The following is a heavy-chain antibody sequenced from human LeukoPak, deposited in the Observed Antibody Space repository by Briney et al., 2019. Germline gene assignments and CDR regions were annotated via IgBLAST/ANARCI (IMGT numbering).Heavy chain of an antibody. D-gene: IGHD3-10*01. Sequence: PGESLRISCKGSGYRFTSYWISWVRQMPGTGLEWMGRIDPSDSYTKYSPSFQGHITISLDKSISTAYLQWSSLKASDTAMYYCASTRHPRASNYYGSGADGEDFDYWGQGTLVTVSS. J-gene: IGHJ4*02. V-gene: IGHV5-10-1*01. CDR1: GYRFTSYW. CDR3: ASTRHPRASNYYGSGADGEDFDY. CDR2: IDPSDSYT.